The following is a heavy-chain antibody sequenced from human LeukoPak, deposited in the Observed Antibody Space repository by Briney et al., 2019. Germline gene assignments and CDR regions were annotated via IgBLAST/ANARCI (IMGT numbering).Heavy chain of an antibody. J-gene: IGHJ5*02. CDR2: IYYSGST. CDR1: GGYISSYY. V-gene: IGHV4-59*08. D-gene: IGHD6-19*01. CDR3: ARGGWYSWFDP. Sequence: SETLSLTCTVSGGYISSYYWSWIRQPPGKGLEWIGYIYYSGSTNYNPSLKSRVTISVDTSKNQFSLKLSSVTAADTAVYYCARGGWYSWFDPWGQGTLVTVSS.